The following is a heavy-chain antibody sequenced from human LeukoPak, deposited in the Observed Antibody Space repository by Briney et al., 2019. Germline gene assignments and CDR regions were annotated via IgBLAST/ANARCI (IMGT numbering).Heavy chain of an antibody. CDR1: GGSISSYY. CDR3: ARADSSGWLPTDY. D-gene: IGHD6-19*01. CDR2: IYYSGST. V-gene: IGHV4-59*01. Sequence: ASEILSLTCTGSGGSISSYYWSWIRQPPGKGLEWIGYIYYSGSTNYNPSLQSRVTISVDTSKNQFSLKLSSVTAADTAVYYCARADSSGWLPTDYWGQGTLVTVSS. J-gene: IGHJ4*02.